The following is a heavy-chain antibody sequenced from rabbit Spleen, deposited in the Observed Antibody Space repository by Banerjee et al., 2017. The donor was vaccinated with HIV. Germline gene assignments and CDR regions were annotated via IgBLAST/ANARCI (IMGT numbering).Heavy chain of an antibody. CDR1: GVSFSGSSY. D-gene: IGHD4-2*01. CDR3: GRSYVGKAITSLNL. CDR2: IDTGSSGFS. Sequence: QSLEESGGDLVKPGASLTLTCIASGVSFSGSSYMCWVRQAPGKGLEWIACIDTGSSGFSYFASWAKGRFTISKASSTTVTLQMTSLTAADTATYFCGRSYVGKAITSLNLWGQGTLVTVS. V-gene: IGHV1S40*01. J-gene: IGHJ4*01.